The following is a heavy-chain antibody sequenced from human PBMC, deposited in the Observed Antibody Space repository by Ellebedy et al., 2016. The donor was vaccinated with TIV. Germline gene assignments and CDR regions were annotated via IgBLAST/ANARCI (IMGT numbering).Heavy chain of an antibody. V-gene: IGHV1-69*10. D-gene: IGHD4-23*01. Sequence: AASVKVSCKASGGTFSSYGISWVRQAPGQGREWTGGIIPILGKANYAQKFQGRVTITADESTYTAYMELSSLRSEDTAVYYCARVGNYYGGNPSYYFDYWGQGTLVTVSS. J-gene: IGHJ4*02. CDR2: IIPILGKA. CDR1: GGTFSSYG. CDR3: ARVGNYYGGNPSYYFDY.